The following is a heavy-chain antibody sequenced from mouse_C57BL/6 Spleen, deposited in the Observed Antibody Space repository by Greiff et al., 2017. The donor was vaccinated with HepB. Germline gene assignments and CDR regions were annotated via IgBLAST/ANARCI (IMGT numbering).Heavy chain of an antibody. V-gene: IGHV2-2*01. CDR2: IWSGGST. Sequence: VKLMESGPGLVQPSQSLSITCTVSGFSLTSYGVHWVRQSPGKGLEWLGVIWSGGSTDYNAAFISRLSISKDNSESQVFFKMNSLQADDTAIYYCAGDYGSSGAWFAYWGQGTLVTVSA. D-gene: IGHD1-1*01. CDR1: GFSLTSYG. J-gene: IGHJ3*01. CDR3: AGDYGSSGAWFAY.